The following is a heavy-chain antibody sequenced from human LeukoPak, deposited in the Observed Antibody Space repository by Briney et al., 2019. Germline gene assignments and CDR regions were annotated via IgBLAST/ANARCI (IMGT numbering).Heavy chain of an antibody. CDR2: INHSGST. Sequence: SETLSLTCAVYGGSFSGYYWSWIRQPPGKGLEWIGEINHSGSTNYNPSLKSRVTISVDTSKNQFSLKLSSVTAADTAVYYCARAGYSSGWYNYWRQGTLVTVSS. J-gene: IGHJ4*02. D-gene: IGHD6-19*01. CDR3: ARAGYSSGWYNY. CDR1: GGSFSGYY. V-gene: IGHV4-34*01.